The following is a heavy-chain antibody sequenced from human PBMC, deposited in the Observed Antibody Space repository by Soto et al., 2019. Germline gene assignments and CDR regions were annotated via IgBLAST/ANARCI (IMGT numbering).Heavy chain of an antibody. CDR1: GFTFSGYW. CDR2: INSDGSSR. J-gene: IGHJ3*01. Sequence: PGGSLRLSCAASGFTFSGYWMHWVRQVPGKGLVWVSRINSDGSSRSYADSVKGRFTISRDNAKNTLHLQMNSLRAEDTAVYYCARVGLGAFDAFDVWGQGTLVTVSS. V-gene: IGHV3-74*01. CDR3: ARVGLGAFDAFDV. D-gene: IGHD1-26*01.